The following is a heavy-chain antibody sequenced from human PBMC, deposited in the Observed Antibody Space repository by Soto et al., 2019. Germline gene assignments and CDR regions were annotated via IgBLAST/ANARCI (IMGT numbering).Heavy chain of an antibody. CDR1: GGTFSSYA. D-gene: IGHD2-15*01. V-gene: IGHV1-69*13. J-gene: IGHJ4*02. CDR3: ARGSRIGYCSGGSCYGGTDFDY. Sequence: SVKVSCKASGGTFSSYAVSWVRQAPGQGLKWMGGIIPIFGTANYAQKFQGRLTITADESTSTAYMELSSLRSEDAALYYCARGSRIGYCSGGSCYGGTDFDYWGQGTLVTSPQ. CDR2: IIPIFGTA.